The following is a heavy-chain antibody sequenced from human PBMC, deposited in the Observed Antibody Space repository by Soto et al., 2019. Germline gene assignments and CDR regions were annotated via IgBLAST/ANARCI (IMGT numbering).Heavy chain of an antibody. CDR3: ASPNAGYCSGGSCYALDY. CDR1: GGSISSGDYY. D-gene: IGHD2-15*01. Sequence: SETLSLTCTVSGGSISSGDYYWSWIRQPPGKGLEWIGYIYYSGSTYYNPSLKSRVTISVDTSKNQFSLKLSSVTAADTAVYYCASPNAGYCSGGSCYALDYWGQGTLVTVSS. V-gene: IGHV4-30-4*01. J-gene: IGHJ4*02. CDR2: IYYSGST.